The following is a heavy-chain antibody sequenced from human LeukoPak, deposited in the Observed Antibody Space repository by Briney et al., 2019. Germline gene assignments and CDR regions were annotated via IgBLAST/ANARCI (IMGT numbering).Heavy chain of an antibody. CDR3: ARVFWSGYYSKPDNWFDP. CDR1: GGSISSYY. Sequence: PSETLSLTRTVSGGSISSYYWSWIRQPPGKGLEWIGYIYYSGSTNYNPSLKSRVTISVDTSKNQFSLKLSSVTAADTAVYYCARVFWSGYYSKPDNWFDPWGQGTLVTVSS. CDR2: IYYSGST. J-gene: IGHJ5*02. V-gene: IGHV4-59*01. D-gene: IGHD3-3*01.